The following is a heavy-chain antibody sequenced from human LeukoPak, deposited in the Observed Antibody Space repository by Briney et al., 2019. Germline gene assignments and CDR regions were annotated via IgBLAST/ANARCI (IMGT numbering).Heavy chain of an antibody. Sequence: GGSLRLSCAASGFTFSSYNMNWVRQAPGKALEWVSAISGSGGSTYYADSVKGRFTISRDNSKNTLYLQMNSLRAEDTAVYYCAKDLLDYDILTGYVLVLAYWGQGTLVTVSS. V-gene: IGHV3-23*01. CDR3: AKDLLDYDILTGYVLVLAY. D-gene: IGHD3-9*01. J-gene: IGHJ4*02. CDR2: ISGSGGST. CDR1: GFTFSSYN.